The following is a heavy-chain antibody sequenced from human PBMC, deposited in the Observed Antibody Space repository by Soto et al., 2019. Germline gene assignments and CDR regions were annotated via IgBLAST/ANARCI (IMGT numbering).Heavy chain of an antibody. D-gene: IGHD6-19*01. J-gene: IGHJ3*02. CDR2: ISGYNGNT. Sequence: QVQLVQSGAEVKKPGASVKVSCKASGYTFTSYGISWVRQAPGQGLEWMGWISGYNGNTNYAQKLQGRVTRTTDTSTSKAYMELRSLRSDDTAVYYCARDLPFQDPIAVAGVDAFDIWGQGTMVTVSS. CDR1: GYTFTSYG. CDR3: ARDLPFQDPIAVAGVDAFDI. V-gene: IGHV1-18*01.